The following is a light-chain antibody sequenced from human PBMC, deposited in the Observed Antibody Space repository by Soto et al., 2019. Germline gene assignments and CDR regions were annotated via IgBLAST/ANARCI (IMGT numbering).Light chain of an antibody. J-gene: IGLJ2*01. V-gene: IGLV2-14*03. CDR3: ISYTSSSTVV. CDR1: SSDVGGYNY. CDR2: DVS. Sequence: QSALTQPASVSGSPGQSIAISCTGTSSDVGGYNYVSWYQQHPGKAPKLIIYDVSNRPSGVSNRLSGSKSGNTASLTISGLQAEDEADYYCISYTSSSTVVFGGGTKLTVL.